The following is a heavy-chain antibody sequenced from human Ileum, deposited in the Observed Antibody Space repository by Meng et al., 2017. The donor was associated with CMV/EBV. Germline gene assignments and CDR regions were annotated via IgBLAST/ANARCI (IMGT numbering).Heavy chain of an antibody. V-gene: IGHV1-69-2*01. D-gene: IGHD3-3*01. CDR3: ATDNAAWILGNTFDV. CDR2: IDPSDGET. CDR1: HSFTTHD. J-gene: IGHJ3*01. Sequence: HSFTTHDIHWLQLGPGGELQWLGRIDPSDGETKYSERFRGRISLTADTSTDTAFLELSSLTFEDTAVYYCATDNAAWILGNTFDVWGQGTMVTVSS.